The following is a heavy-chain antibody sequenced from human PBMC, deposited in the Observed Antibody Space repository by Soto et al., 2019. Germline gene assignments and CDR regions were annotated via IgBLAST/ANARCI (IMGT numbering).Heavy chain of an antibody. CDR2: VHESGST. J-gene: IGHJ4*02. Sequence: SETLSLTCSVSGDAISNYYWSWIRQTPGRGLEWIGCVHESGSTDYNPSLRGRVIISLHTSKSQFSLSLRSATAADTATYYCARGTRALITSSFAYWGQGIPVTVS. CDR1: GDAISNYY. D-gene: IGHD1-20*01. V-gene: IGHV4-59*03. CDR3: ARGTRALITSSFAY.